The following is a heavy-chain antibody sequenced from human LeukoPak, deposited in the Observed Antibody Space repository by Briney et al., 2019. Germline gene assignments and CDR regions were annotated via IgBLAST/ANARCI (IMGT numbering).Heavy chain of an antibody. CDR1: GFTFSSYS. CDR3: ARGGAWERTFDAFDI. J-gene: IGHJ3*02. CDR2: ISSSSSTI. V-gene: IGHV3-48*04. Sequence: GGSLRLSCAASGFTFSSYSMNWVRQAPGKGLEWVSYISSSSSTIYYADSVKGRFTISRDNAKNSLYLQMNSLRAEDTAVYYCARGGAWERTFDAFDIWGQGTMVTVSS. D-gene: IGHD1-26*01.